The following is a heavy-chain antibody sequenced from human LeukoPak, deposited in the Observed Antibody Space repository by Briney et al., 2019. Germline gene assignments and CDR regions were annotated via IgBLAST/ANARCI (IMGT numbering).Heavy chain of an antibody. CDR2: INNSRST. D-gene: IGHD6-25*01. CDR1: GGSISTFY. Sequence: SETLSLTCTVSGGSISTFYWTWIRQPAGKGLEWIGRINNSRSTNYNPSLRSRVSMSVDRSKNQFSVTLSSVTAADTAVYFCAREGGDPRWLDPWGQGTLVTVSS. V-gene: IGHV4-4*07. J-gene: IGHJ5*02. CDR3: AREGGDPRWLDP.